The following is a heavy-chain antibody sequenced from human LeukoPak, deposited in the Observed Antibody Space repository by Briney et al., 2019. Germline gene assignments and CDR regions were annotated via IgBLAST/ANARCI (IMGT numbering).Heavy chain of an antibody. CDR3: ARDFYVWGSYRPTN. CDR2: IWYDGSNK. D-gene: IGHD3-16*02. V-gene: IGHV3-33*01. CDR1: GFTFSSYG. Sequence: GGSLRLSCAASGFTFSSYGMHWVRQAPGKGLEWVAVIWYDGSNKYYADSVRGRFTISRDNSKNTLYLQMNSLRAEDTAVYYCARDFYVWGSYRPTNWGQGTLVTVSS. J-gene: IGHJ4*02.